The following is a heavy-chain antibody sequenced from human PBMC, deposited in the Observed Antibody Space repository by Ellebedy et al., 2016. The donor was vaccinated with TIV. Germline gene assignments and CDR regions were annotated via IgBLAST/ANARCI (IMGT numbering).Heavy chain of an antibody. D-gene: IGHD1-14*01. Sequence: GGSLRLXCVASGFTFSRYAMIWVRQAPGKGLEWVSLISGSASDDKTYYIDSVKGRFTISRDNAKNSLYLRMNSLRADDTAMYYCARVDRVSHAMDVWGQGTPVTVSS. J-gene: IGHJ6*02. CDR2: ISGSASDDKT. CDR3: ARVDRVSHAMDV. CDR1: GFTFSRYA. V-gene: IGHV3-23*01.